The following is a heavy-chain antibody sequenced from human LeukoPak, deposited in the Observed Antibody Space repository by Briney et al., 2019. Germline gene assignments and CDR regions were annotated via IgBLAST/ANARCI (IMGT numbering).Heavy chain of an antibody. CDR1: GFTFSGYA. Sequence: GGSLRLSCAASGFTFSGYAMSWVRQAPGKGLEWVSAISGSGGSTYYADSVKGRFTISRDNSKNTLYLQMNSLRAEDTAVYYCAKRRSSIAARPPDYWGQGTLVTVSS. D-gene: IGHD6-6*01. CDR3: AKRRSSIAARPPDY. J-gene: IGHJ4*02. CDR2: ISGSGGST. V-gene: IGHV3-23*01.